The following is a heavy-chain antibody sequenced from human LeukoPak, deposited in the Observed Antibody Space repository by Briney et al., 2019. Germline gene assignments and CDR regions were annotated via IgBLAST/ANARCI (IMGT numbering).Heavy chain of an antibody. D-gene: IGHD2-8*01. Sequence: GGSLRLSCAASGFTFSSYSMNWVRQAPGKGLEWASSISSSSSYIYYADSVKGRFTISRDNAKNSLYLQMNSLRAEDTAVYYCARDLLYADANWFDPWGQGTLVTVSS. CDR1: GFTFSSYS. J-gene: IGHJ5*02. CDR3: ARDLLYADANWFDP. CDR2: ISSSSSYI. V-gene: IGHV3-21*01.